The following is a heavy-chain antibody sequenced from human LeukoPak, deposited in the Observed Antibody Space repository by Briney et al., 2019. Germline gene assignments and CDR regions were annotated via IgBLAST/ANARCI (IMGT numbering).Heavy chain of an antibody. CDR1: GYSFTNDE. V-gene: IGHV1-8*01. D-gene: IGHD3-10*01. J-gene: IGHJ4*02. Sequence: GASVKVSCKASGYSFTNDEINWVRQATGQGLEWMGWMNPNSGNTGSAQKFQRSVTRTGNTSITTAYMELGSLRSEDTAVYYCTRGPQLLWFGVNWGQGTLVTVSS. CDR3: TRGPQLLWFGVN. CDR2: MNPNSGNT.